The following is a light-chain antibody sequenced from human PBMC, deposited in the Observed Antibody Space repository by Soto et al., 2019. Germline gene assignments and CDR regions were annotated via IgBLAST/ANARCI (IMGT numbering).Light chain of an antibody. CDR3: QHYNSYPWT. CDR2: KAS. Sequence: DIQMTQSPSTLSASVGDRVTITCRASQSISSWWAWYQQKPGKAPKLLIYKASSLESGVPSRFSGSGSGTEFTLTISTLQPDDYATYYCQHYNSYPWTFGRGTKVEVK. J-gene: IGKJ1*01. CDR1: QSISSW. V-gene: IGKV1-5*03.